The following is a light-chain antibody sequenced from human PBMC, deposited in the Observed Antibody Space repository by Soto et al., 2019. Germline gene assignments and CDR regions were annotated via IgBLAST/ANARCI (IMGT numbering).Light chain of an antibody. CDR1: SSNIGAPYD. Sequence: QSVLTQPPSVSGAPGQTITISCTGSSSNIGAPYDVHWYQHLPGTAPKLLIYGNNNRPSGVPDRVSGSKSGTSASLAITGLQAEDEADYYCQSYDSRLSGSVFGGGTQLTVL. CDR3: QSYDSRLSGSV. CDR2: GNN. V-gene: IGLV1-40*01. J-gene: IGLJ2*01.